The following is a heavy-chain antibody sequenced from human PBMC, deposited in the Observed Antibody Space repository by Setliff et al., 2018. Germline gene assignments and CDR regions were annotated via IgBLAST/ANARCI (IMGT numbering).Heavy chain of an antibody. Sequence: ASVKVSCKATGYTLSRHYMHWVRQAPGQGLEWMGWVSTYNGDTNYAQKFRGRVTMTTDISTSTVYMELRTLRSDDTAVYYCARDAHDYDSSENPIVDYWGQGTLVTVSS. J-gene: IGHJ4*02. CDR3: ARDAHDYDSSENPIVDY. V-gene: IGHV1-18*04. D-gene: IGHD3-22*01. CDR2: VSTYNGDT. CDR1: GYTLSRHY.